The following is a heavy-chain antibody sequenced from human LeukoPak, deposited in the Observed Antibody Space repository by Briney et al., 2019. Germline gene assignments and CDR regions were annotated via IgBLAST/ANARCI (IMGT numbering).Heavy chain of an antibody. Sequence: PSETLSLTCTVSGGPISSYYWSWIRRPAGKGLEWIGRIYTSGSTNYNSSLKSRVTMSVDTSKNQFSLKLRSVTAADTAVYYCARTRDGYYTYYFDYWGQGTLVTVSS. J-gene: IGHJ4*02. V-gene: IGHV4-4*07. CDR2: IYTSGST. CDR3: ARTRDGYYTYYFDY. D-gene: IGHD5-24*01. CDR1: GGPISSYY.